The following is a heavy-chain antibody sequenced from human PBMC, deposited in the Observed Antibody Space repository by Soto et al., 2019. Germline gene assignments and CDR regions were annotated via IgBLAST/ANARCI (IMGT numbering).Heavy chain of an antibody. CDR1: GGSFSGYY. D-gene: IGHD5-12*01. Sequence: QVQLQQWGAGLLKPSETLSLTCAVYGGSFSGYYWSWVRQPPGKGLEWIGEINHRGSTNYNPSLKSRIPISVDTSKTQFSLKLSSVTAADTAVYYCARAYSGYEFDYWGQGTLVTVSS. V-gene: IGHV4-34*01. CDR3: ARAYSGYEFDY. J-gene: IGHJ4*02. CDR2: INHRGST.